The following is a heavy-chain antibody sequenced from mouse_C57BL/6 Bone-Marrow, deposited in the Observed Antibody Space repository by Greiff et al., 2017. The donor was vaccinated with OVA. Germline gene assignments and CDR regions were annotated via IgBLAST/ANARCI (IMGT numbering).Heavy chain of an antibody. CDR1: GFTFSDYY. CDR2: INHDGSST. CDR3: ARESSLWYFDV. Sequence: EVKLVESEGGLVQPGSSMKLSCTASGFTFSDYYMAWVRQVPEKGLEWVANINHDGSSTYYLDSLKGRFIISRDKAKNILYLRMSSLKSKDTATYYCARESSLWYFDVWGTGTTVTVSS. J-gene: IGHJ1*03. D-gene: IGHD1-1*01. V-gene: IGHV5-16*01.